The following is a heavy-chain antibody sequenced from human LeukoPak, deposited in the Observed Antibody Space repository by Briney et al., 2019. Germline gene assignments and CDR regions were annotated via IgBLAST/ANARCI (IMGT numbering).Heavy chain of an antibody. CDR3: ARALGEMATIT. J-gene: IGHJ3*01. D-gene: IGHD5-24*01. CDR1: GYTFTGYY. V-gene: IGHV1-2*02. Sequence: GASVKVSCKASGYTFTGYYMHWVRQAPGQGLEWMGWINPNGGGTNYAQKFQGRVTMTRDTSISTAYMGLSRLTSDDTAVFYCARALGEMATITWGQGTMVTVSS. CDR2: INPNGGGT.